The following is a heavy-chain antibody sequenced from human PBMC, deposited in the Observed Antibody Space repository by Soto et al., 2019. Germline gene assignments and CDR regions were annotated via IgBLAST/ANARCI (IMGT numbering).Heavy chain of an antibody. CDR3: ARSDYGDYVVSSPYNWFDP. J-gene: IGHJ5*02. CDR2: IYYSGST. D-gene: IGHD4-17*01. V-gene: IGHV4-39*01. Sequence: PSETLSLTCTVSGGSISSSSYYWGWIRQPPGKGLEWIGSIYYSGSTYYNPSLKSRVTISVDTSKNQFSLKLSSVTAADTAVYYCARSDYGDYVVSSPYNWFDPWGQGTLVTVSS. CDR1: GGSISSSSYY.